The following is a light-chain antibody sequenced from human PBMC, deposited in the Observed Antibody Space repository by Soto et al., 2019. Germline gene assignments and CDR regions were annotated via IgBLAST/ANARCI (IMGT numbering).Light chain of an antibody. J-gene: IGKJ1*01. CDR2: DAS. CDR1: QSIAIW. Sequence: DIQMTQSPSTLSASVGDRVTITCRASQSIAIWLAWYQQKPGKAPNLLIYDASTLESGVPSRFSGSRSGTEFTLTISSLQPDDFATYYCQQYNSYWTFGQGTKGDIK. V-gene: IGKV1-5*01. CDR3: QQYNSYWT.